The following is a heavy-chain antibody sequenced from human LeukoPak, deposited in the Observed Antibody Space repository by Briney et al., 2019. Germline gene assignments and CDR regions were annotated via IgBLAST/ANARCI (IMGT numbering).Heavy chain of an antibody. Sequence: ASVKVSCKASGYAFSRFSFTWLRQAPGHGLEWLGWISPHTGNTSHSEKFQGRVTMTRAPSTNTAYMELRSLKSDDTAVYYCANPSSSWHDAFDMWGQGTMVIVFS. V-gene: IGHV1-18*01. CDR2: ISPHTGNT. CDR1: GYAFSRFS. J-gene: IGHJ3*02. D-gene: IGHD6-19*01. CDR3: ANPSSSWHDAFDM.